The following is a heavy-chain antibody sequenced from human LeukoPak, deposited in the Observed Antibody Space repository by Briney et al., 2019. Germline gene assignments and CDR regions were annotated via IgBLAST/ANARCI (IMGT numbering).Heavy chain of an antibody. CDR1: GYTFTSYY. Sequence: GASVKVSCKASGYTFTSYYMHWVRQAPGQGLEWMGIINPSGGSTSYAQKFQGRVTMTRDTSTSTVYMELSSLGSEDTAVYYCARGLRPERRYYYDSSGYHFDYWGQGTLVTVSS. D-gene: IGHD3-22*01. V-gene: IGHV1-46*01. J-gene: IGHJ4*02. CDR2: INPSGGST. CDR3: ARGLRPERRYYYDSSGYHFDY.